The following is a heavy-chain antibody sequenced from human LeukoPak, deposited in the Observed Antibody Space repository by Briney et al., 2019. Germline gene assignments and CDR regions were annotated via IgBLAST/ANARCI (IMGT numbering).Heavy chain of an antibody. J-gene: IGHJ3*02. D-gene: IGHD4-17*01. V-gene: IGHV4-59*12. CDR1: GGSISSYY. Sequence: SETLSLTCTVSGGSISSYYWSWIRQPPGKGLEWIGYIYYSGSTNYNPSLKSRVTMSVDTSKNQFSLKLSSVTAVDTAVYYCARRSYGDSYDAFDIWGQGTMVTVSS. CDR2: IYYSGST. CDR3: ARRSYGDSYDAFDI.